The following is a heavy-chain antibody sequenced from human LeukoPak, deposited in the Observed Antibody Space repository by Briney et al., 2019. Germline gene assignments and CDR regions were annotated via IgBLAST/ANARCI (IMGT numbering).Heavy chain of an antibody. CDR3: AKSGQQWLVHVSTLDY. Sequence: GGSLRLSCAASGFTFSSYAMSWVRQAPGKGLEWVSAISGSGGSTYYADSVKGRFTISRDNSKNTLYLQMNSLRAEDTAVYYCAKSGQQWLVHVSTLDYWGQGTLVTVSS. V-gene: IGHV3-23*01. D-gene: IGHD6-19*01. J-gene: IGHJ4*02. CDR1: GFTFSSYA. CDR2: ISGSGGST.